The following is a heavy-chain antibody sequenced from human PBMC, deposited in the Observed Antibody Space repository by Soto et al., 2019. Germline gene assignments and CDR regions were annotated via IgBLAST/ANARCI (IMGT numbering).Heavy chain of an antibody. V-gene: IGHV4-59*02. CDR1: GDSVTSHY. J-gene: IGHJ5*02. CDR2: MHYSGCS. CDR3: ARSIAAEEGHNWFDP. D-gene: IGHD6-13*01. Sequence: PSETLSLTCSFSGDSVTSHYLTWIRQSPGKGLEWIGYMHYSGCSHYNPSLKSRLTISVDTSKNQFSLKLSSVTAADTAVYYCARSIAAEEGHNWFDPWGQGTLVTVSS.